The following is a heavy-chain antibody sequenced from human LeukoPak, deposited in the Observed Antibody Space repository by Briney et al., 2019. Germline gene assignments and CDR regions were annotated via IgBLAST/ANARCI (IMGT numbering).Heavy chain of an antibody. CDR2: IYHSGST. J-gene: IGHJ4*02. Sequence: PSETLSLTCTVSGGSISSYYWSWIRQPAGKGLEWIGSIYHSGSTYYNPSLKSRVTISVDTSNNQFSLKLTSVSAADTAVYYCAREAFSGGYYDDYWGQGTLVTVSS. V-gene: IGHV4-4*07. D-gene: IGHD3-22*01. CDR1: GGSISSYY. CDR3: AREAFSGGYYDDY.